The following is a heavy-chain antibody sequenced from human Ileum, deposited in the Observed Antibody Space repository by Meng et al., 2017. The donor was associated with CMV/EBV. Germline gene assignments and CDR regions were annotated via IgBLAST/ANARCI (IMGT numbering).Heavy chain of an antibody. Sequence: SVQVSCKTSGYTLTSYGISWVRQAPGQGLEWMGWISGYNGNPDYAQKFQGRVTVTTDTSTSTAYMELRSLRSDDTAVYYCARGSPFDFWGQGTLVTVSS. V-gene: IGHV1-18*01. J-gene: IGHJ4*02. CDR3: ARGSPFDF. CDR1: GYTLTSYG. CDR2: ISGYNGNP.